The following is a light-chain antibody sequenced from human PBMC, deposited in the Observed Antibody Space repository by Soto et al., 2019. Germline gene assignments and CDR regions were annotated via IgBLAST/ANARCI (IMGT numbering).Light chain of an antibody. CDR3: QQRSNWPVIT. CDR1: QSVSSSY. V-gene: IGKV3D-20*02. J-gene: IGKJ5*01. CDR2: GAS. Sequence: EIVLTQSPGTLSLSPGERATLSFMASQSVSSSYLAWYQQKPGQAPRLLIYGASSRATGIPDRFSGSGSGTDFTLTISRLEPEDFAVYYCQQRSNWPVITFGQGTRLEI.